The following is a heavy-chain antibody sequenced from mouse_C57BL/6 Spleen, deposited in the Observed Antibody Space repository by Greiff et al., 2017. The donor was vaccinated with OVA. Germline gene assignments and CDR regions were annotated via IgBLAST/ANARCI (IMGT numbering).Heavy chain of an antibody. CDR2: INPSTGGT. V-gene: IGHV1-42*01. CDR3: ARSPSTVVYYYAMDY. D-gene: IGHD1-1*01. J-gene: IGHJ4*01. CDR1: GYSFTGYY. Sequence: VQLQQSGPELVKPGASVKISCKASGYSFTGYYMNWVKQSPEKSLEWIGEINPSTGGTTYNQKFKAKATLTVDKSSSTAYMQLKSLTSEDSAVYYCARSPSTVVYYYAMDYWGQGTSVTVSS.